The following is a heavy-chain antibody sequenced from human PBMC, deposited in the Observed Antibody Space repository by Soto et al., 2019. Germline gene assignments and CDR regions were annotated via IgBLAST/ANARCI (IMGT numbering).Heavy chain of an antibody. D-gene: IGHD2-8*01. Sequence: QVQLEQSGAEVKKPGSSVKVSCKASGGTFRTAAVSWVRQAPGQGLEWMGWLMPVFRTPDYAQKFHGRVTITADESTSTAYMELSGLISDDPAVYYCARDNDRPQLGGNYYYILDVWGQGTTISVSS. CDR2: LMPVFRTP. V-gene: IGHV1-69*12. CDR3: ARDNDRPQLGGNYYYILDV. CDR1: GGTFRTAA. J-gene: IGHJ6*02.